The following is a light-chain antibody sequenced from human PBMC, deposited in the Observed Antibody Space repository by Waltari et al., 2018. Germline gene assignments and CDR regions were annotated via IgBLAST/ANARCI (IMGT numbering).Light chain of an antibody. J-gene: IGKJ1*01. CDR2: DAS. CDR1: RDINNY. CDR3: QHYDGVPPWT. V-gene: IGKV1-33*01. Sequence: EIQMTQSPSSLSASVGDRVTITCQASRDINNYLNWYQQKPGKAPKLLIYDASTLETGVPSRFSGSGSGTDFVFTISRLQPEDIATYYCQHYDGVPPWTFGQGTRVDFK.